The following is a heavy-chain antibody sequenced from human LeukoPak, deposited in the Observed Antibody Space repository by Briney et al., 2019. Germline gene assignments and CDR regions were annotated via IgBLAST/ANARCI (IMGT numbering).Heavy chain of an antibody. Sequence: GESLKISCKGSGYSLTSYWIGWVRQLPGKGLEWMGIIYPGDSDTRYSPSFQGQVTISADKSISTAYLQWSSLKASDTAMYYCARHLPPYYYYMDVWGKGTTVTVSS. CDR1: GYSLTSYW. V-gene: IGHV5-51*01. CDR2: IYPGDSDT. CDR3: ARHLPPYYYYMDV. J-gene: IGHJ6*03.